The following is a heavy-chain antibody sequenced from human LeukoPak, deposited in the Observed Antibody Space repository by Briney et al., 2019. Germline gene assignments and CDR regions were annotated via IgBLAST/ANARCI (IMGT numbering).Heavy chain of an antibody. J-gene: IGHJ4*02. D-gene: IGHD6-19*01. V-gene: IGHV3-74*01. CDR1: GFTFSDYW. Sequence: PGGSPRLSCAASGFTFSDYWIHWVRQAPGKGLVWVSHINNDGTTATYADSVKGRLTISRDNAKSTVYLQMNSLRAEDTAVYFCARGGVGCFDYWGQGALVTVSS. CDR2: INNDGTTA. CDR3: ARGGVGCFDY.